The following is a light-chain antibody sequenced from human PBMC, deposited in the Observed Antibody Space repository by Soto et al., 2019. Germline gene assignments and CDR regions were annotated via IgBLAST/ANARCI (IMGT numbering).Light chain of an antibody. V-gene: IGKV1-39*01. CDR1: QRISSY. J-gene: IGKJ1*01. CDR3: QQSYSTPRT. Sequence: DIQMTQSPSSLSASVGDRITITCRASQRISSYLNWYQQKPGKAPNLLIYAASSLQSGVPSRFSGSGSGTDFTLTISSLQPEDCATDYCQQSYSTPRTFGQGTKVDIK. CDR2: AAS.